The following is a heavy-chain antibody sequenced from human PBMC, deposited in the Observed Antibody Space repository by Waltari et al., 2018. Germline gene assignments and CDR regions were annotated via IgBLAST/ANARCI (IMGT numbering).Heavy chain of an antibody. CDR2: KSYSGAT. CDR1: GVSITSNRHY. Sequence: QLQLQESGPGLVKPSETLSLTCRGSGVSITSNRHYWGWIRQPPGQGPEWLDTKSYSGATYISPALKSRVTRSRDTSNHQLSLTLRSVTAADTAVYYCATYIGASIGTAAFDVWGQGTMVNVSS. CDR3: ATYIGASIGTAAFDV. J-gene: IGHJ3*01. V-gene: IGHV4-39*01. D-gene: IGHD5-12*01.